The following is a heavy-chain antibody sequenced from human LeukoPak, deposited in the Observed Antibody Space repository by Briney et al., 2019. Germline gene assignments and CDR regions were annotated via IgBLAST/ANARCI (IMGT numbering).Heavy chain of an antibody. CDR3: AKDARITMIVVVIASWFDP. V-gene: IGHV3-23*01. Sequence: GGSLRLSCAASGFTFSSYAMSWVRQAPGKGLEWVSAISGSGGSTYYADSVKGRFTISRDNSKNTLYLQMNSLRAEDTAVHYCAKDARITMIVVVIASWFDPWGQGTLVTVSS. J-gene: IGHJ5*02. CDR1: GFTFSSYA. D-gene: IGHD3-22*01. CDR2: ISGSGGST.